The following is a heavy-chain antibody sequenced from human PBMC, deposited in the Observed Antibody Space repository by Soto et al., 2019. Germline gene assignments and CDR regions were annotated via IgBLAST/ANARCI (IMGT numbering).Heavy chain of an antibody. CDR3: ARAFLDIVVVPAAKGHYDWRNWFAP. CDR2: MNPNSGNT. Sequence: GASVKVSWKASGYTFTSYDINWVRQATGQGLEWMGWMNPNSGNTGYAQKFQGRVTMTRNTSISTAYMELSSLRSEDTAVYYCARAFLDIVVVPAAKGHYDWRNWFAPWGQGTLVTVSS. D-gene: IGHD2-2*01. J-gene: IGHJ5*02. CDR1: GYTFTSYD. V-gene: IGHV1-8*01.